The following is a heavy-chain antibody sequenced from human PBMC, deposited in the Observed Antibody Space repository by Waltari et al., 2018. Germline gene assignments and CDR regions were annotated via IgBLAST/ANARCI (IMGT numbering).Heavy chain of an antibody. J-gene: IGHJ6*02. CDR3: ARGAGSNYWAMDV. V-gene: IGHV3-48*03. D-gene: IGHD1-7*01. CDR2: ISTSGGTV. Sequence: EAQLVESGGGFVQPGGPLRRSCSASQFPFSTYEINWVRQAPGKGLEWVSVISTSGGTVDYADSVKGRFTTTRDNARSSAYLQIDSVRDEDTAVYYCARGAGSNYWAMDVWGPGTTVTVSS. CDR1: QFPFSTYE.